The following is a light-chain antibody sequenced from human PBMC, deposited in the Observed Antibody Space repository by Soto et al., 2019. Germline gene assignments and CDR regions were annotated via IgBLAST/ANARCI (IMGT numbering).Light chain of an antibody. V-gene: IGKV3-20*01. CDR1: QSVSSSY. CDR2: GAS. Sequence: EIVLTQSPGTLSLSPGDRATLSCRASQSVSSSYLAWYQQKPGQAPGLLIYGASSRATGIPDRFSGSGSGTDFTLTISRLEPEDFAVYYCQQYGRSPWTFGQGTKVEFK. CDR3: QQYGRSPWT. J-gene: IGKJ1*01.